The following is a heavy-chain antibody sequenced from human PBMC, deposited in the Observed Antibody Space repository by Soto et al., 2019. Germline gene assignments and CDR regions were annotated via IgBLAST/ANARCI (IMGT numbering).Heavy chain of an antibody. CDR2: IYYSGST. CDR3: ARLTYLEWLFDY. J-gene: IGHJ4*02. D-gene: IGHD3-3*01. V-gene: IGHV4-39*01. Sequence: QLQLQESGPGLVKPSETLSLTCTVSGGSISSSSYYWGWIRQPPGKGLEWIGSIYYSGSTYYNPSLKSRVTISVDTSKNQFSLKLSSVTAADTAVYYCARLTYLEWLFDYWGQGTLVTVSS. CDR1: GGSISSSSYY.